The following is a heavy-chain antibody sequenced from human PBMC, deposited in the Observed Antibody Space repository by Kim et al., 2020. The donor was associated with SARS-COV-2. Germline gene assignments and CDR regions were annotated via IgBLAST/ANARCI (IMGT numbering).Heavy chain of an antibody. J-gene: IGHJ4*02. Sequence: YYNPSLKRRVTISVDTSKSQFSLKLSSVTAADTAVYYCASGTTVTTPFDYWGQGTLVTVSS. V-gene: IGHV4-39*01. CDR3: ASGTTVTTPFDY. D-gene: IGHD4-17*01.